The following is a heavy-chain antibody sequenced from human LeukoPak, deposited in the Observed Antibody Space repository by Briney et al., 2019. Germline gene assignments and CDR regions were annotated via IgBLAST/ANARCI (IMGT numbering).Heavy chain of an antibody. CDR1: GYTXTGYY. D-gene: IGHD6-6*01. CDR3: ARDRNSGSSLDI. V-gene: IGHV1-2*02. J-gene: IGHJ3*02. CDR2: SYPYSGDT. Sequence: GASVTVSCKASGYTXTGYYIHWVRQAPGQGLDWMGWSYPYSGDTNYAQNFQGRVTMTRDTSISTAYIELSSLKSDDTAVYYCARDRNSGSSLDIWGQGTMLTVSS.